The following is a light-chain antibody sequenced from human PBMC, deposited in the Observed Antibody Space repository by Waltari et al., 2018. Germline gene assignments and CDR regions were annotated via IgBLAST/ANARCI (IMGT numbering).Light chain of an antibody. V-gene: IGLV3-21*01. CDR3: QVWDANTDPGV. Sequence: YFLTQPPPVSVAPGETARITFGGNNIESKSVHWYRQRPGQAPVVVISYDNDRAAGIPERFSGSNSGNTATLTISRVEAGDEADYYCQVWDANTDPGVFGTGTEVTVL. CDR1: NIESKS. CDR2: YDN. J-gene: IGLJ1*01.